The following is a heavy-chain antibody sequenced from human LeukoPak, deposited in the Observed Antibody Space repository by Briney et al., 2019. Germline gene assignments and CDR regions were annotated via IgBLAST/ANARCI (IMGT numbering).Heavy chain of an antibody. CDR3: ARAAAGLSAFDI. CDR1: GFTFSDYY. Sequence: GGSLRLSFAASGFTFSDYYMNWLRQAPGKGRDWVSYISSSSSYTNYADSVKGRFTISRDNAKNSLYLQMNSLRAEDTAVYYCARAAAGLSAFDIWGQGTMVTVSS. V-gene: IGHV3-11*06. J-gene: IGHJ3*02. CDR2: ISSSSSYT. D-gene: IGHD6-13*01.